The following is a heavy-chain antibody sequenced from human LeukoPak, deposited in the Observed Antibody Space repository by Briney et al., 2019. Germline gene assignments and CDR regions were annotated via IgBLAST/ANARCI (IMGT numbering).Heavy chain of an antibody. CDR2: ISGSSRDI. CDR3: ARESYGDASGSYHGEALDI. Sequence: GGSLRLSCAASGFRITNYNMNWVRQAPGKGLEWVSSISGSSRDIYYADSVKGRFTISRDNAKNSLYLQMNSLRAEGTAVYYCARESYGDASGSYHGEALDIWGQGTMVTVSS. D-gene: IGHD3-10*01. J-gene: IGHJ3*02. V-gene: IGHV3-21*01. CDR1: GFRITNYN.